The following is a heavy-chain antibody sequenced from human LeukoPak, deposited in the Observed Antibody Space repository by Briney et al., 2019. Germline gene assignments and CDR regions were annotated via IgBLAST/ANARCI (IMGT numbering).Heavy chain of an antibody. Sequence: GRSLRLSCAASGFTFSSYGMHWVRQAPGKGLEWVAVISYDGSNKYYADSVKGRFTISRDNAKNSVYLQMNSLRAEDTAVYYCARAGGTSWADYWGQGTLVTVSS. D-gene: IGHD6-13*01. CDR2: ISYDGSNK. CDR3: ARAGGTSWADY. V-gene: IGHV3-30*03. CDR1: GFTFSSYG. J-gene: IGHJ4*02.